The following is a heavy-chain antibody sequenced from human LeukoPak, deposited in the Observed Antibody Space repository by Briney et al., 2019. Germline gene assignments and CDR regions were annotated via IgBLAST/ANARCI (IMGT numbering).Heavy chain of an antibody. J-gene: IGHJ3*02. CDR3: ASTITKVRGPYVLLDAFDI. CDR1: GGSLYSSSYY. D-gene: IGHD3-10*01. CDR2: IYYSGSP. V-gene: IGHV4-39*07. Sequence: WEPLSLPCTVSGGSLYSSSYYWGWVRQPPGKGLGWNGSIYYSGSPYYNPSLKSRVTISVDTSKNQFSLKLSSVTAADTAVYYCASTITKVRGPYVLLDAFDIWGKGTMVTVSS.